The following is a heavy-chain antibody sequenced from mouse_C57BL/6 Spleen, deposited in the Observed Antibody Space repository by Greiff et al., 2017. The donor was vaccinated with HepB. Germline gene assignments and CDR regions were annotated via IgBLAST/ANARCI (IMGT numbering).Heavy chain of an antibody. Sequence: EVQLQESGAELVRPGASVKLSCTASGFNIKDYYMHWVKQRPEQGLEWIGRIDPEDGDTEYAPKFQGKATMTADTSSTTAYLQLSSLTSKDTAVFYYTVHYYDESFAYWGQGTLVTVSA. CDR1: GFNIKDYY. CDR2: IDPEDGDT. CDR3: TVHYYDESFAY. D-gene: IGHD1-2*01. J-gene: IGHJ3*01. V-gene: IGHV14-1*01.